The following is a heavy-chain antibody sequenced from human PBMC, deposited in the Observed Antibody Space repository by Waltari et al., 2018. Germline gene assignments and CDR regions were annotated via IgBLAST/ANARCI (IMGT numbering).Heavy chain of an antibody. CDR2: IIPIFGTA. J-gene: IGHJ6*02. CDR3: ARGYSSGWYSQIAYYYGMDV. V-gene: IGHV1-69*01. CDR1: GGTFSSYA. D-gene: IGHD6-19*01. Sequence: QVQLVQSGAEVKKPGSSVKVSCKASGGTFSSYAISWVRQAPGQGLEWMGGIIPIFGTANYAQKFQGRVTITADESTSTAYMELSSLRSEDTAVYYCARGYSSGWYSQIAYYYGMDVWGQGTTVTVSS.